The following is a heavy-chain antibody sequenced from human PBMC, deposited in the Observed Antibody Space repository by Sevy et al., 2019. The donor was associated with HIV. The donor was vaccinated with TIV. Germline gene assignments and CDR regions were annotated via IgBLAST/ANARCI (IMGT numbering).Heavy chain of an antibody. D-gene: IGHD6-13*01. Sequence: GGSLRLSCATSGFTFTNAGMSWVRQAPGKGLEWVGRFKGKTSGGAIDYAAPVKGRFTMSREDSKHTLYLQMSSLRTEDTAVYYCTKDSWSQEDYYDYWGQGTLVTVSS. CDR3: TKDSWSQEDYYDY. CDR1: GFTFTNAG. J-gene: IGHJ4*02. CDR2: FKGKTSGGAI. V-gene: IGHV3-15*01.